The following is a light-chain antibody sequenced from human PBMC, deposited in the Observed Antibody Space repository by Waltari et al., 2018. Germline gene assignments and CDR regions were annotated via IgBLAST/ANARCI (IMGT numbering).Light chain of an antibody. CDR3: LQRSNWWT. V-gene: IGKV3-15*01. CDR2: GAS. CDR1: LSVSSS. J-gene: IGKJ1*01. Sequence: EIVLTQSPATLSLSPGERATLSCRASLSVSSSLAWYQQKPGQAPRLLIYGASSRATGIPDRFSGSGSGTDFTLTITSLEPKDVAVYYCLQRSNWWTFGQGTKVEIK.